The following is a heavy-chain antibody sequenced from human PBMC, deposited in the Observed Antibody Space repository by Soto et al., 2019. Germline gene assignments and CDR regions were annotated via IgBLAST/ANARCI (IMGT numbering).Heavy chain of an antibody. CDR2: IYYGEKX. CDR1: GASFTSYY. D-gene: IGHD1-1*01. J-gene: IGHJ5*02. V-gene: IGHV4-59*01. CDR3: ARRRTERHNWFDP. Sequence: SETLSLTCTVSGASFTSYYWSWIRQPPGKGLEWIGYIYYGEKXXYQXXXXXXLNPSRXTSKTQVFPRLTYVTAADKAMHYCARRRTERHNWFDPWGKGILVTLSS.